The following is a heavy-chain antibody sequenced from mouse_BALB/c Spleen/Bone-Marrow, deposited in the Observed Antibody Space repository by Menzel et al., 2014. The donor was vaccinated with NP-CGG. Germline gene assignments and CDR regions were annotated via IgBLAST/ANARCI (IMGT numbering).Heavy chain of an antibody. D-gene: IGHD1-2*01. CDR1: GYSITSDYA. CDR2: ISYSGST. Sequence: EVKLEESGPGLVKPSQSLSLTCTVTGYSITSDYAWNWIRQFPGNKLEWMGYISYSGSTSYNPSLKSRISTSRDTSKNQFFLQLNSVTTEDTATYYCARNYGYLYALDYWGQGTSVTVSS. V-gene: IGHV3-2*02. J-gene: IGHJ4*01. CDR3: ARNYGYLYALDY.